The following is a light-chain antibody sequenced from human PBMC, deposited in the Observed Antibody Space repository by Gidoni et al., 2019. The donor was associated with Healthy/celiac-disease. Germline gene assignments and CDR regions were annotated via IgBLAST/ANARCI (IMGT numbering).Light chain of an antibody. J-gene: IGLJ2*01. CDR2: EGS. V-gene: IGLV2-23*01. CDR3: CSYAGSSTVV. CDR1: SSDVGSYNL. Sequence: QSALTQPASVSGSPGQSITISCTGTSSDVGSYNLVSWYQQHPGQAPKLMIYEGSKRPSGVSNRFSGSKSGTTASLTISGLQAEDEADYYCCSYAGSSTVVFGGGTKLTVL.